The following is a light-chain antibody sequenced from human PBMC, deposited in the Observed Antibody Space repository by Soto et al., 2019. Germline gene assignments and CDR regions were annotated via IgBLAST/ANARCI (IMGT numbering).Light chain of an antibody. J-gene: IGLJ3*02. CDR3: QVWDSSSAHPV. Sequence: SYELTQPPSVSVAPGKTARITCGGNKIGSKSVHWYQQKPGQAPVLVIYYDSDRPSGIPERFSGSNSGNTATLTISRVEAGDEADYYCQVWDSSSAHPVFGGGTKLTVL. CDR1: KIGSKS. V-gene: IGLV3-21*04. CDR2: YDS.